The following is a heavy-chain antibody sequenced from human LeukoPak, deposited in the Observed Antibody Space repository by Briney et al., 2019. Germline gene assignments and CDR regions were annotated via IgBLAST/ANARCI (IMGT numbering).Heavy chain of an antibody. D-gene: IGHD2-2*01. CDR3: ARLDCSSTSCSNAFDI. V-gene: IGHV1-2*02. J-gene: IGHJ3*02. CDR2: INPNSGGT. Sequence: GASVKVSCKASGYTFTSYDINWVRQATGQGLEWMGWINPNSGGTNYAQKFQGRVTVTRDTSISTAYMELSRLRSDDTAVYYCARLDCSSTSCSNAFDIWGQGTMVTVSS. CDR1: GYTFTSYD.